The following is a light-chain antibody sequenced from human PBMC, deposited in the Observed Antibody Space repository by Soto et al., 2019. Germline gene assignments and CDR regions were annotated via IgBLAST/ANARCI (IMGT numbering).Light chain of an antibody. CDR1: QSVKTN. J-gene: IGKJ4*01. Sequence: EIVMTQSPGTLSVSPGERATLSCRASQSVKTNVAWYQQKPGQAPRLLIYDAFTMATGLPARFSGSGSGTEYTLTISGLQSEDFAAYYCQQYNNWPPLSYGGGTKVEIK. V-gene: IGKV3D-15*01. CDR3: QQYNNWPPLS. CDR2: DAF.